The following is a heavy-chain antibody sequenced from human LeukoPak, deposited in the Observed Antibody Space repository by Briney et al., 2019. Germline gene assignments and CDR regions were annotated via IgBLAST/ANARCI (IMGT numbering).Heavy chain of an antibody. Sequence: GGSLRLSCAASGFTFSSYAMSWVRQAPGKGLEFVSAISGSGGGRFYADSVKGRFTMSRDNSNNTLFLQMRNLRAEDTAVYYCVEGWIAGRPVQYFYYMDVWGKGTTVTVSS. J-gene: IGHJ6*03. CDR2: ISGSGGGR. CDR3: VEGWIAGRPVQYFYYMDV. CDR1: GFTFSSYA. V-gene: IGHV3-23*01. D-gene: IGHD6-6*01.